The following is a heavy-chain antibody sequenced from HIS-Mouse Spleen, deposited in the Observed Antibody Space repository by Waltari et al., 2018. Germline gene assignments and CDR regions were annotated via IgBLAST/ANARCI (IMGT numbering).Heavy chain of an antibody. Sequence: QVQLQQWGAGLLKPSETLSLTCAVYGGSFSGYYWSWIRQPPGKGLEWIWEINHIGRTKYNPSLKSRGTLSVDTAKNQFSLKLGSVTAADPAVYYCARGLAARFDYWGQGTLVTVSS. D-gene: IGHD6-6*01. CDR1: GGSFSGYY. V-gene: IGHV4-34*01. CDR2: INHIGRT. CDR3: ARGLAARFDY. J-gene: IGHJ4*02.